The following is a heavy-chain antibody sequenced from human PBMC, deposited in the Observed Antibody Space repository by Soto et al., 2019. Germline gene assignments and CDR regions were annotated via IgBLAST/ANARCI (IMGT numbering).Heavy chain of an antibody. CDR3: ARGCSGGSCYREGYFDY. J-gene: IGHJ4*02. Sequence: QVQLQESGPGLVKPSETLSLTCTVSGGSVSSVSYYWSWIRQPPGKGLEWIGYIYYSGSTNYNPSLKSRVTISVDTSKNQFSLKLSSVTAADTAVYYCARGCSGGSCYREGYFDYWGQGTLVTVSS. CDR2: IYYSGST. CDR1: GGSVSSVSYY. V-gene: IGHV4-61*01. D-gene: IGHD2-15*01.